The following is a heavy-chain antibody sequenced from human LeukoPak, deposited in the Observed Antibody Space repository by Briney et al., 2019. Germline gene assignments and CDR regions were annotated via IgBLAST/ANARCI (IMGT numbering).Heavy chain of an antibody. CDR1: GFAFGTYA. V-gene: IGHV3-53*01. CDR3: ARRQDYYYMDV. Sequence: PGGSLRLSCAASGFAFGTYAMYWVRQAPGKGLEWVSVIYSGGSTYYADSVKGRFTISRDNSKNTLYLQMNSLRAEDTAVYYCARRQDYYYMDVWGKGTTVTVSS. CDR2: IYSGGST. J-gene: IGHJ6*03.